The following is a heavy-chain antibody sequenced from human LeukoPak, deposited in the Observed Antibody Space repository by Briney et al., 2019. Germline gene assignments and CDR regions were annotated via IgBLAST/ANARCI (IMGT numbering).Heavy chain of an antibody. D-gene: IGHD3-9*01. V-gene: IGHV3-23*01. Sequence: GGSLRLSCVASGFTFNNYAMSWVRQAPGKGLEWVSAISGSGGSTYYADSVKGRFTISRDNSKNTLYLQMNSLRAEDTAVYYCAKHPLRYFDWLFSKDYFDYWGQGTLVTVSS. CDR3: AKHPLRYFDWLFSKDYFDY. CDR1: GFTFNNYA. J-gene: IGHJ4*02. CDR2: ISGSGGST.